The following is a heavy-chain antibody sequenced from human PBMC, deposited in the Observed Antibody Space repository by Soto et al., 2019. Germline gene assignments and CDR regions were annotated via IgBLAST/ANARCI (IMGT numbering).Heavy chain of an antibody. Sequence: GGSLRLSCAASGFTFSSYAMSWVRQAPGKGLEWVSAISGSGGSTYYADSVKGRFTISRDNSKNKLYLKMNSLRAEDTAVYYCAKDLAVAGPSDYWGQGTLVTVSS. CDR3: AKDLAVAGPSDY. CDR2: ISGSGGST. D-gene: IGHD6-19*01. CDR1: GFTFSSYA. V-gene: IGHV3-23*01. J-gene: IGHJ4*02.